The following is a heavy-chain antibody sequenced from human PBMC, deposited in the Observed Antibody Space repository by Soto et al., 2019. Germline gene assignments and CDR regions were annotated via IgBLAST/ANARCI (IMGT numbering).Heavy chain of an antibody. CDR2: INHSGST. V-gene: IGHV4-34*01. Sequence: QVQLQQWGAGLLKPSETLSLTCAVYGGSFSGYYWSWIRQPPGKGLEWIGEINHSGSTNYNPSLKSRVTISVDTSKNQFSLKLSSVTAADTAVYYCARNRIYYDFWSGYYFSGTNYFDYWGQGTLVTVSS. CDR1: GGSFSGYY. J-gene: IGHJ4*02. CDR3: ARNRIYYDFWSGYYFSGTNYFDY. D-gene: IGHD3-3*01.